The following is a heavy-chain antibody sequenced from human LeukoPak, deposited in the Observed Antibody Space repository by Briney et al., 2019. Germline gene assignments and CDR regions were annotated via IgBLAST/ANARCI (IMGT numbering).Heavy chain of an antibody. Sequence: SETLSLTCAVYGGSFSGYYWSWIRQPPGKGLEWIGEINHSGSTNYNPSLKSRVTISVDTSKNQFSLKLSSVTAADTAVYYCARVSYYGSGNPDFDYWGQGTLVTVSS. V-gene: IGHV4-34*01. D-gene: IGHD3-10*01. J-gene: IGHJ4*02. CDR2: INHSGST. CDR3: ARVSYYGSGNPDFDY. CDR1: GGSFSGYY.